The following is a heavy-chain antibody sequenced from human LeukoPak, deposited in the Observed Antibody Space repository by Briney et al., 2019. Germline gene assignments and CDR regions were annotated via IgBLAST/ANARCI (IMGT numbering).Heavy chain of an antibody. V-gene: IGHV3-74*01. CDR2: IKSDGSGT. J-gene: IGHJ4*02. D-gene: IGHD3-9*01. CDR3: AKTVYFDWLSYFDY. CDR1: GFTFSSYW. Sequence: QSGGSLRLSCTASGFTFSSYWMHWVRQAPGKGLVWVSRIKSDGSGTSYADSVKGRFTISRDNSKNTLYLQMNSLRAEDTAVYYCAKTVYFDWLSYFDYWGQGTLVTVSS.